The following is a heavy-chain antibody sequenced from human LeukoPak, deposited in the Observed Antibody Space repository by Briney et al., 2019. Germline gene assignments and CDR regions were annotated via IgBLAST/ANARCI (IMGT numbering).Heavy chain of an antibody. CDR2: INHSGST. D-gene: IGHD3-22*01. J-gene: IGHJ4*02. V-gene: IGHV4-34*01. Sequence: PSETLSLTCAVYGGSFSGYYWSWIRQPPGKGLEWIGEINHSGSTNYNPSLKSRVTISVDTSKNQFSLKLSSVTAADTAVYYCARGARGPPGYDSSAFGFDYWGQGTLVTVSS. CDR3: ARGARGPPGYDSSAFGFDY. CDR1: GGSFSGYY.